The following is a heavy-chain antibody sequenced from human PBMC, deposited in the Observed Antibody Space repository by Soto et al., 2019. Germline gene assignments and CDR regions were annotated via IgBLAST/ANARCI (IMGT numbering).Heavy chain of an antibody. J-gene: IGHJ4*02. D-gene: IGHD3-10*01. CDR3: ARDLDGSGSYFTDY. Sequence: ASVKVSCKASGYSFTSTGISWVRQAPGQGPEWMGWTSTFNGEAKYAQRLQGRVTMTTDTSTTTAYMELRSLTSDDTAVYYCARDLDGSGSYFTDYWGQGTLVTV. CDR1: GYSFTSTG. CDR2: TSTFNGEA. V-gene: IGHV1-18*01.